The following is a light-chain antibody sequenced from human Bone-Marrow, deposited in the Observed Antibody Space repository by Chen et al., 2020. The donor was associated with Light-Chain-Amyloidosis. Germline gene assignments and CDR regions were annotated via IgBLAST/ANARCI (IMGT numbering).Light chain of an antibody. Sequence: EIVLTQSPGTGFLSPGERVTLSCRASQSVESSYLAWYQQRPGQAPRLLIYGASSRTTGIPGRFSGSGSGTDFTLTISRLEPEDCAVYYCQQYGSSPQTFGQGTKVEIK. V-gene: IGKV3-20*01. CDR3: QQYGSSPQT. J-gene: IGKJ1*01. CDR2: GAS. CDR1: QSVESSY.